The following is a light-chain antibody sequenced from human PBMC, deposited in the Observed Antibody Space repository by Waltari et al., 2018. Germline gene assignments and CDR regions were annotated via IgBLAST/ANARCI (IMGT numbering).Light chain of an antibody. CDR3: QHYDVLLYT. Sequence: DIVMTQSPATLSVFPGERATLSCRASQSVRSNLAWYQQRPGQAPRLLIYGASNRAAGIPDTFSGSGSGTDFTLTISRLEPEDFAVYYCQHYDVLLYTFGQGTKVEI. CDR2: GAS. CDR1: QSVRSN. J-gene: IGKJ2*01. V-gene: IGKV3-20*01.